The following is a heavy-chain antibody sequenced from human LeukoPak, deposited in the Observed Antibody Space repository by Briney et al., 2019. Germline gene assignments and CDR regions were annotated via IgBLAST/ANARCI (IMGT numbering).Heavy chain of an antibody. J-gene: IGHJ4*02. CDR3: ARDLKEVVVPAAIPKRAFDY. Sequence: GASVKVSCKASGYTFTGYYMHWVRQAPGQGLEWMGWINPNSGGTNYAQKFQGRVTMTRDTSISTAYMELSRLRSDDTAVYYCARDLKEVVVPAAIPKRAFDYWGQGTLVTVSS. D-gene: IGHD2-2*01. CDR2: INPNSGGT. V-gene: IGHV1-2*02. CDR1: GYTFTGYY.